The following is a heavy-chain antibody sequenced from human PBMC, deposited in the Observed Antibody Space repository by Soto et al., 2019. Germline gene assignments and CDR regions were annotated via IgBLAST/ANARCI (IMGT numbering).Heavy chain of an antibody. J-gene: IGHJ4*02. Sequence: SETLSLTCTVSGDSWGWIRQPPGKGLDWIGSLYYSGNTYYNPSLKSRVTISVDTSKNQSSLKLNSVTAADTAVYYCVTIAVGTYYFDFWDQGTLVTVSS. CDR2: LYYSGNT. CDR1: GDS. D-gene: IGHD6-19*01. CDR3: VTIAVGTYYFDF. V-gene: IGHV4-39*01.